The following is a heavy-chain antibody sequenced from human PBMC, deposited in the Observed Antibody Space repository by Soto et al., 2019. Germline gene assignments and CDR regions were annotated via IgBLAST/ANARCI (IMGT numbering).Heavy chain of an antibody. J-gene: IGHJ4*02. CDR2: ISYDGSNK. CDR3: AKGFYDFWSGYYLRY. V-gene: IGHV3-30*18. CDR1: GFTFSSYG. D-gene: IGHD3-3*01. Sequence: PGGSLRLSCAASGFTFSSYGMHWVRQAPGKGLEWVAVISYDGSNKYYADSVKGRFTISRDNSKNTLYLQMNSLRAEDTAVYYCAKGFYDFWSGYYLRYWGQGTLATVSS.